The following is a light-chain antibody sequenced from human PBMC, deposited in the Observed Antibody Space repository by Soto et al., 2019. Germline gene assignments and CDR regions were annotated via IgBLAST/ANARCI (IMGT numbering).Light chain of an antibody. CDR1: QSLLHSNGYNY. CDR2: VGS. Sequence: DIVMTQSPLSLPVTPAEPASISCRSSQSLLHSNGYNYLDWYLQKPGQSPQLLNYVGSNLATGVHDSVNGSGSGTYITLTISRVDSEDVGDYSCMQALQTPGTCGQGTKVEIK. J-gene: IGKJ1*01. V-gene: IGKV2-28*01. CDR3: MQALQTPGT.